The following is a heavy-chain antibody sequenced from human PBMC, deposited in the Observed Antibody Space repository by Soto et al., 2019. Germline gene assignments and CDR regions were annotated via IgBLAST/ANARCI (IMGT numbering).Heavy chain of an antibody. D-gene: IGHD4-17*01. V-gene: IGHV3-30*18. J-gene: IGHJ4*02. CDR3: AKNTYSGDSYGGISYFDY. CDR2: ISYDGSNK. CDR1: GFTFSSYG. Sequence: QVQLVESGGGVVQPGRSLRLSCAASGFTFSSYGMHWVRQAPGKGLEWVAVISYDGSNKYYADSVKGRFTISRDNSKNTLSLQMNSLRAEDTAVYYCAKNTYSGDSYGGISYFDYWGQGTLVTVSS.